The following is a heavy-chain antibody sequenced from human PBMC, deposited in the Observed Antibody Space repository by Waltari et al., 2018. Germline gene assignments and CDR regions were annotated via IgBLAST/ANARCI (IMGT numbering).Heavy chain of an antibody. CDR3: ATGLAAAGSPSYYYYGMDV. Sequence: QVQLVQSGAEVKKPGASVKVSCKVSGYTLTELSLHWVRQAPGKGLEWMGGFDPEDGETIYAQKFQGRVTMTEDTSTDTAYMELSSLRSEDTAVYYCATGLAAAGSPSYYYYGMDVWGQGTTVTVSS. V-gene: IGHV1-24*01. J-gene: IGHJ6*02. D-gene: IGHD6-13*01. CDR2: FDPEDGET. CDR1: GYTLTELS.